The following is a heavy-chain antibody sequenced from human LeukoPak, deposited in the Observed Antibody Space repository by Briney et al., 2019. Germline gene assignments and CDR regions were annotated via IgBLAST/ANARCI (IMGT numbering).Heavy chain of an antibody. Sequence: ASVKVSRKASGYTFTSYAMNWVRQAPGQGLEWMGWINTNTGNPTYAQGFTGRFVFSLDTSVSTAYLQISSLKAEDTAVYYCAREGVWWLRSWFDPWGQGTLVTVSS. CDR1: GYTFTSYA. J-gene: IGHJ5*02. CDR2: INTNTGNP. CDR3: AREGVWWLRSWFDP. D-gene: IGHD5-12*01. V-gene: IGHV7-4-1*02.